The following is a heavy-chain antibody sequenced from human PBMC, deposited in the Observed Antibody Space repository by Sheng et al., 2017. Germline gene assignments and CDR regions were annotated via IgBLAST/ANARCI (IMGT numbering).Heavy chain of an antibody. Sequence: EVQLVESGGGLVQPGGSLRLSCAASAFTFSNYGMSWVRQAPGKGLEWVSGISGNGGSTYYADSVKGQFTISRDNSKNTLYLQMHSLRGEDTAVYYCAKDLLTISTFDIWGQGTMVTVSS. D-gene: IGHD3-10*01. J-gene: IGHJ3*02. V-gene: IGHV3-23*04. CDR2: ISGNGGST. CDR1: AFTFSNYG. CDR3: AKDLLTISTFDI.